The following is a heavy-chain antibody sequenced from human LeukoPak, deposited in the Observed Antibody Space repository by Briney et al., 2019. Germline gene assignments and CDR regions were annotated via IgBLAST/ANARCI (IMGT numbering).Heavy chain of an antibody. J-gene: IGHJ4*02. CDR1: GFNFANHA. D-gene: IGHD1-14*01. V-gene: IGHV3-30-3*01. CDR3: ASYRSELTRPFDY. Sequence: GGSLRLSCAASGFNFANHAMSWVRQAPGKGLEWVAVISYDGSNKYYADSVKGRFTISRDNSKNTLYLQMNSLRAEDTAVYYCASYRSELTRPFDYWGQGTLVTVSS. CDR2: ISYDGSNK.